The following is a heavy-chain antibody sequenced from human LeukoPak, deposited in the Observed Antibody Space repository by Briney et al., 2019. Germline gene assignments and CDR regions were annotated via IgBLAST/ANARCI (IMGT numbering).Heavy chain of an antibody. J-gene: IGHJ4*02. V-gene: IGHV4-30-2*01. CDR2: IYHSGST. Sequence: NTSETLSLTCAVSGGSISSGGYSWSWIRQPPGKGLEWIGYIYHSGSTYYNPSLKSRVTISVDRSKNQFSLKLSSVTAADTAVYYCARGPFTYDYGDYGAFGYWGQGTLVTVSS. CDR1: GGSISSGGYS. CDR3: ARGPFTYDYGDYGAFGY. D-gene: IGHD4-17*01.